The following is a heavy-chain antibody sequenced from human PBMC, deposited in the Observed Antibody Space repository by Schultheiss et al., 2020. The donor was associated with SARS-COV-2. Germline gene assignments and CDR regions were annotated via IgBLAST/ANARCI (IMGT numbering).Heavy chain of an antibody. CDR3: ARVAYGDYGSV. V-gene: IGHV1-8*03. CDR2: MNPNSGNT. D-gene: IGHD4-17*01. Sequence: ASVKVSCKSSDQTVTNYDITWVRQAPGQGLEWMGWMNPNSGNTGYAQKFQGRVTITADESTSTAYMELSSLRSEDTAVYYCARVAYGDYGSVWGQGTLVTVSS. CDR1: DQTVTNYD. J-gene: IGHJ4*02.